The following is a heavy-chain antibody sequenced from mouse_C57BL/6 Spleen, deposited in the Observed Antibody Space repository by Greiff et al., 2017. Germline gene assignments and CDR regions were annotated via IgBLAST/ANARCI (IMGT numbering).Heavy chain of an antibody. CDR2: IYPSDSET. J-gene: IGHJ4*01. CDR3: ARVEGVYAMDY. Sequence: VQLQQSGAELVRPGSSVKLSCKASGYTFTSYWMDWVKQRPGQGLEWIGNIYPSDSETHYNQKFKDKATLTVDKSSSTAYMQLSSLTSEDAAVYYCARVEGVYAMDYWGQGTSVTVSS. V-gene: IGHV1-61*01. CDR1: GYTFTSYW.